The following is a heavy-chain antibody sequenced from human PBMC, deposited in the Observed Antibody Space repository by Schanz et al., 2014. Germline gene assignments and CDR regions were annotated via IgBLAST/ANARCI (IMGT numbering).Heavy chain of an antibody. V-gene: IGHV3-7*01. D-gene: IGHD1-1*01. CDR2: IEGDGTRT. Sequence: DVQLVESGGTLVQPGGSLIISCAASGFTFSSYWMVWLRQAPGKGLEWVANIEGDGTRTYYVDSVKGRFTVSRDNAENSMYLHMRSMRVDDTAVYYCERDADYNPTSDFWYDAYDFWGQGTVVTVSS. CDR1: GFTFSSYW. J-gene: IGHJ3*01. CDR3: ERDADYNPTSDFWYDAYDF.